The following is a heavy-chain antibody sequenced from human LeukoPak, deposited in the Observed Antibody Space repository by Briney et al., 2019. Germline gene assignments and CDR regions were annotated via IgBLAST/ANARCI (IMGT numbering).Heavy chain of an antibody. CDR3: AKSAGFYGSGSYYYNWFDP. V-gene: IGHV3-30*18. D-gene: IGHD3-10*01. J-gene: IGHJ5*02. CDR1: GFTFSSYG. CDR2: ISHDGSNK. Sequence: SGGSLRLSCAASGFTFSSYGMHWVRQAPAKRREWVAVISHDGSNKYYADSVKGRFTISRDNSKNTLYLQMNSLRAEDTAVYYCAKSAGFYGSGSYYYNWFDPWGQGTLVTVSS.